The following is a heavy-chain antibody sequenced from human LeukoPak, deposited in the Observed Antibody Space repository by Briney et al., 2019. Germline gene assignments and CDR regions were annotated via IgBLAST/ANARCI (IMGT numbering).Heavy chain of an antibody. CDR3: AKDPGYCSSTSGYNWFDP. V-gene: IGHV3-23*01. CDR1: GFTLRIYA. J-gene: IGHJ5*02. Sequence: GGSLRLSCAAAGFTLRIYAVRWVRPAPGRGREWGAALSGWGGSKYCADYVKGRFTISRDNSKNTLYLQMNRLRAEDTAVYYCAKDPGYCSSTSGYNWFDPWGQGTLVTVSS. D-gene: IGHD2-2*01. CDR2: LSGWGGSK.